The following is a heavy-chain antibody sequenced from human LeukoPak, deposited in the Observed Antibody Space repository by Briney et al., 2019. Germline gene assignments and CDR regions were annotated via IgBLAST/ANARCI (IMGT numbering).Heavy chain of an antibody. Sequence: ASVTVSCKASGYTFTSYYMHWVRQAPGQGLEWMGIINPGGGSTSYAQKFQGRVTMTRDTSTSTVYMELSSLRSEDTAVYYCASNCGGDCYSWTFDYWGQGTLVTVSS. CDR2: INPGGGST. CDR1: GYTFTSYY. J-gene: IGHJ4*02. CDR3: ASNCGGDCYSWTFDY. D-gene: IGHD2-21*02. V-gene: IGHV1-46*01.